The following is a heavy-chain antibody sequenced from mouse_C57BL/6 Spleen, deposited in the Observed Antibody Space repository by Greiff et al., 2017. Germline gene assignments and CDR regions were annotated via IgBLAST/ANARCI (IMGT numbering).Heavy chain of an antibody. Sequence: EVHLVESGGGLVKPGGSLKLSCAASGFTFSDYGMHWVRQAPEKGLEWVAYISSGSSTIYYADTVKGRFTISRDNAKNTLFLQMTSLRSEDTAMYYCARSGGYDPYYYAMDYWGQGTSVTVSS. CDR3: ARSGGYDPYYYAMDY. D-gene: IGHD2-2*01. CDR2: ISSGSSTI. V-gene: IGHV5-17*01. J-gene: IGHJ4*01. CDR1: GFTFSDYG.